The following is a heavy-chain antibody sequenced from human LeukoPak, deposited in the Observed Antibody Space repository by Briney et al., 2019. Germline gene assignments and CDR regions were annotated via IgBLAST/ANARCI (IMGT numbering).Heavy chain of an antibody. D-gene: IGHD5-24*01. Sequence: SETLSLTCTVSGGSISSSSYYWGWIRQPPGKGLEWIGSIYYSGSTYYNPSLKSRVTISVDTSKNQFSLKLSSVTAADTAVYHCARAGGLQFPFDYWGQGTLVTVSS. CDR3: ARAGGLQFPFDY. CDR1: GGSISSSSYY. V-gene: IGHV4-39*01. J-gene: IGHJ4*02. CDR2: IYYSGST.